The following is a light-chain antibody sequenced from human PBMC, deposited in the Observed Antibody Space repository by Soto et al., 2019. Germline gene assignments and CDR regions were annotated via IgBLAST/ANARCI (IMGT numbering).Light chain of an antibody. J-gene: IGKJ1*01. CDR2: GAS. CDR1: QSVRSSY. CDR3: QQYGSSSWT. V-gene: IGKV3-20*01. Sequence: EIVLTQSPGTLSLPPGARATLSCRASQSVRSSYLAWYQQKFGQAPRLLIYGASSRATGIPDRFSGSGSGTDFTLTISRLEPEDFAVYYCQQYGSSSWTFGQGTKVDIK.